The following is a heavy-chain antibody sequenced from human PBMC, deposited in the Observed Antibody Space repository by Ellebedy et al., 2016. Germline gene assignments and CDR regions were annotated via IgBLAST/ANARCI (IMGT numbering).Heavy chain of an antibody. CDR3: ARRNCGGDCYGMDV. D-gene: IGHD2-21*01. V-gene: IGHV4-30-2*01. J-gene: IGHJ6*02. Sequence: SETLSLTCAVSGGSISSGGYSWSWIRQPPGKGLEWIGSIYHSGSTYYNPSLKSRVTISVDRSKNQFSLKLSSVTAADTAVDYCARRNCGGDCYGMDVWGQGTTVTVSS. CDR2: IYHSGST. CDR1: GGSISSGGYS.